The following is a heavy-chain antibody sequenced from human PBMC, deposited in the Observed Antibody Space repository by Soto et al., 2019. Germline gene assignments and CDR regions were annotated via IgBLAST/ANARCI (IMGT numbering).Heavy chain of an antibody. D-gene: IGHD3-10*01. J-gene: IGHJ4*02. Sequence: QVQLQQWGAGLLKPSETLSLTCAVYGGSFSGYYWSWIRQPPGKGLEWIGEINHSGSTNYNPSLKSRVTISVDTSKNQFSLKLSSVTAADTAVYYCARGRDGMVRGGRTIDYWGQGTLVTVSS. CDR1: GGSFSGYY. CDR3: ARGRDGMVRGGRTIDY. CDR2: INHSGST. V-gene: IGHV4-34*01.